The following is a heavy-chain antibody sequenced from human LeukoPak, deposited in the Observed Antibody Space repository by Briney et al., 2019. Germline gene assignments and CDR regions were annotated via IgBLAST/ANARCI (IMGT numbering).Heavy chain of an antibody. CDR3: ARETTVTTFHWYFDL. D-gene: IGHD4-17*01. CDR1: GFTFSIYW. V-gene: IGHV3-7*03. J-gene: IGHJ2*01. Sequence: PGGSLRLSCAASGFTFSIYWMRWVRQAPGKGPEWVANIKQDGSEKYYVDSVKGRFTISRDNAKNSLYLQMNSLRAEDTAVYYCARETTVTTFHWYFDLWGRGTLVTVSS. CDR2: IKQDGSEK.